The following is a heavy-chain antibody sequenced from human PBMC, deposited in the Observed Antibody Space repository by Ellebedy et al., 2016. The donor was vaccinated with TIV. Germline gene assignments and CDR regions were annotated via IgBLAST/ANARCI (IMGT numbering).Heavy chain of an antibody. D-gene: IGHD4-17*01. Sequence: GGSLRLXCAASGFTFSSYAMSWVRQAPGKGLEWVSSISSSSSYIYYADSVKGRFTISRDNAKNSLYLQMNSLRAEDTAVYYCARDRGGRGDYGDNWFDPWGQGTLVTVSS. CDR3: ARDRGGRGDYGDNWFDP. J-gene: IGHJ5*02. CDR2: ISSSSSYI. CDR1: GFTFSSYA. V-gene: IGHV3-21*01.